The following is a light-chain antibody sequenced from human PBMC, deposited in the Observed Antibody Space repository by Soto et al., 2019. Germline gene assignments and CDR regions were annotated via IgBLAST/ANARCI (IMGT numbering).Light chain of an antibody. CDR3: QQLNSYPSST. V-gene: IGKV1-5*01. J-gene: IGKJ4*01. CDR1: QRISTW. CDR2: DAS. Sequence: DIQITQSPSTLSASFGDGVTITCRASQRISTWLAWYQQKPGKAPKLLISDASSLETGVPSRFSGSGSGTDFTLTISSLQPEDFATYYCQQLNSYPSSTFGGGTKVDI.